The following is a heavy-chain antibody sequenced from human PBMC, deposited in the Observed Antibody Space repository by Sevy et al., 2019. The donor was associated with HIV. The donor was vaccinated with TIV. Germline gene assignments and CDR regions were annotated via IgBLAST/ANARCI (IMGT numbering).Heavy chain of an antibody. CDR1: GGTFSSYA. CDR3: ASVEMVTARVYYYYGMDV. D-gene: IGHD2-21*02. V-gene: IGHV1-69*13. J-gene: IGHJ6*02. Sequence: ASVKVSCKASGGTFSSYAIGWVRQAPGQGLEWMGGIIPIFGTANYAQKFQGRVTITADESTSTAYMELSSLRSEDTAVYYCASVEMVTARVYYYYGMDVWGQGTTVTVSS. CDR2: IIPIFGTA.